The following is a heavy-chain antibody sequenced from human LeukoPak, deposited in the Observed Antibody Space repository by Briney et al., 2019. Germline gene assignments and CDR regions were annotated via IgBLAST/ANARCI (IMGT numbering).Heavy chain of an antibody. CDR2: INQDGTEK. D-gene: IGHD6-19*01. CDR1: GFSFSTYS. V-gene: IGHV3-7*01. CDR3: AKEAVAGGD. J-gene: IGHJ4*02. Sequence: GGSLRLSCAASGFSFSTYSMSWVRQAPGKGLEWVANINQDGTEKYYVDSVKGRFTVSRDNAKNSLYLQMNSLRAEDTAVYYCAKEAVAGGDWGQGTLVTVSS.